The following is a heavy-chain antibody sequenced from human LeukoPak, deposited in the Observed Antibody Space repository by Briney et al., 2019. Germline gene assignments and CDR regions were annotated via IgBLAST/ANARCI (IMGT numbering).Heavy chain of an antibody. CDR1: GFTFSSYD. J-gene: IGHJ4*02. Sequence: PGGSLRLSCAASGFTFSSYDMHWGRQAPGKGLEWVAVISYDGSNKYYADSVKGRFTISRDNSKNTLYLQMNSLRAEDTATYYCAKPEFSDSGSYYFDYWGQGTPVTVSS. D-gene: IGHD1-26*01. CDR3: AKPEFSDSGSYYFDY. V-gene: IGHV3-30*18. CDR2: ISYDGSNK.